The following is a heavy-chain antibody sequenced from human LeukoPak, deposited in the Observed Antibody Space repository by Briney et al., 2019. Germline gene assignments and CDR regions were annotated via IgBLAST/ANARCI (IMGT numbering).Heavy chain of an antibody. D-gene: IGHD3-10*01. CDR2: INPNSGGT. CDR1: GYTFTGYY. Sequence: GASVKVSCKASGYTFTGYYMHWVRQAPGQGLEWMGWINPNSGGTNYAQKFQGRVTMTRDTSISTAYMELSRLRSDDTAVYYCARDVGYYGSGLYAFDIWGQGTVVTVSS. CDR3: ARDVGYYGSGLYAFDI. J-gene: IGHJ3*02. V-gene: IGHV1-2*02.